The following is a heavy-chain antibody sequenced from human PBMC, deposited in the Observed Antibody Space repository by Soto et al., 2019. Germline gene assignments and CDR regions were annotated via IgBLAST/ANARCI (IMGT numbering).Heavy chain of an antibody. CDR3: ARGLGPSDLWNTFYDSMDV. D-gene: IGHD3-22*01. Sequence: GGSLRLSCEVSGFSVSDSSMSWVRQAPGKGLKWVSVFYRGGSTDYADSVKGRGTVSRDTFKNTLFLQMDSLTVKDTAVYFCARGLGPSDLWNTFYDSMDVGGQGTMVTVSS. CDR2: FYRGGST. V-gene: IGHV3-53*01. J-gene: IGHJ6*02. CDR1: GFSVSDSS.